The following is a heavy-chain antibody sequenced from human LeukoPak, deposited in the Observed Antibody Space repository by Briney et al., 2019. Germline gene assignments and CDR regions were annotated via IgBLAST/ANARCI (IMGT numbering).Heavy chain of an antibody. Sequence: ASVKVSCKASGGTFSSYAISWVRQAPGQGLEWMGGFDPEDGETIYAQKFQGRVTMTEDTSTDTAYMELSSLRSEDTAVYYCATVVVGLVPAYGNFDYWGQGTLVTVSS. CDR3: ATVVVGLVPAYGNFDY. V-gene: IGHV1-24*01. D-gene: IGHD2-2*01. J-gene: IGHJ4*02. CDR1: GGTFSSYA. CDR2: FDPEDGET.